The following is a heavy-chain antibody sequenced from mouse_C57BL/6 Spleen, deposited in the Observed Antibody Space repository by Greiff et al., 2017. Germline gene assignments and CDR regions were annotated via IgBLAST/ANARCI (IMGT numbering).Heavy chain of an antibody. CDR2: IDPETGGT. D-gene: IGHD2-1*01. CDR1: GYTFTDYE. J-gene: IGHJ4*01. CDR3: TRSGNYRYYAMDY. V-gene: IGHV1-15*01. Sequence: VKLMESGAELVRPGASVTLSCKASGYTFTDYEMHWVKQTPVHGLEWIGAIDPETGGTAYNQKFKGKAILTADKSSSTAYMELRSLTSEDSAVYYCTRSGNYRYYAMDYWGQGTSGTVSS.